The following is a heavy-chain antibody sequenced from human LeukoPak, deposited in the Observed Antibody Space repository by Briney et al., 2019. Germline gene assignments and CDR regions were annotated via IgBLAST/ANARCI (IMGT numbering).Heavy chain of an antibody. D-gene: IGHD4-23*01. Sequence: SETLSLTCTVSGGSISSYYWSWIRQPPGKGLEWIGYIYYSGSTNYNPSLKSRVTTSVDTSKNQFSLKLGSVTAADTAVYYCARVDYGGYHDCFDPWGQGTLVTVSS. V-gene: IGHV4-59*01. CDR2: IYYSGST. CDR1: GGSISSYY. CDR3: ARVDYGGYHDCFDP. J-gene: IGHJ5*02.